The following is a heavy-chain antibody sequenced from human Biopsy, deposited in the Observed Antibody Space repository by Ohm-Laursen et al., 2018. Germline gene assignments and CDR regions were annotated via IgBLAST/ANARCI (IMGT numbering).Heavy chain of an antibody. CDR3: ARGMRSSGWPYFDS. Sequence: SQTLSLTCSVSGDSVSSGSFYWPWLRQPPGQGLDYIGYIYDRGSTANYNPSLESRVTMSVDMPKNQFSLKLSSVTAADTAIYYCARGMRSSGWPYFDSWGQGTLVTVSS. CDR2: IYDRGSTA. J-gene: IGHJ4*02. D-gene: IGHD6-19*01. CDR1: GDSVSSGSFY. V-gene: IGHV4-61*01.